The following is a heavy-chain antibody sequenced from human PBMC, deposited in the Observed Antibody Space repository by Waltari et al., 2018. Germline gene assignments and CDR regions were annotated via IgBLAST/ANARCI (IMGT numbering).Heavy chain of an antibody. CDR3: ARGKAFDI. CDR1: GFTFSDYW. J-gene: IGHJ3*02. V-gene: IGHV3-7*01. Sequence: EVQLVESGGGLVQPGGSLRLSCLASGFTFSDYWMTWVRQTPGKDLEWVANIIEDGSESYYVDSVKGRFSMSRDNARNSLSLQMNNLRVEDTAVYYCARGKAFDIWGQGTTVTVSS. CDR2: IIEDGSES.